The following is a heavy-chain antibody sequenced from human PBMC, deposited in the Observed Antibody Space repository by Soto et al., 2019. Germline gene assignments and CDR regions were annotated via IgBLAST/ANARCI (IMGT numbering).Heavy chain of an antibody. CDR3: TGGPPNWGFDS. D-gene: IGHD7-27*01. CDR2: MSPKTANT. V-gene: IGHV1-8*01. CDR1: GYTFTSYD. J-gene: IGHJ5*01. Sequence: ASVKVSCKASGYTFTSYDINWVRQTAGQGLEWMGWMSPKTANTGYAQKFQGRVTMTGSTSISTAYMELSSLTSEDTAVYYCTGGPPNWGFDSWGQGTPVTVSS.